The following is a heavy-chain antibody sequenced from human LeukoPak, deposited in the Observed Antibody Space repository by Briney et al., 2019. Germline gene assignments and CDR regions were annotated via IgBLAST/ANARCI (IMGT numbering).Heavy chain of an antibody. CDR1: GGSISSYY. D-gene: IGHD3-22*01. CDR2: IYYSGST. V-gene: IGHV4-59*01. CDR3: ATTYYYDSSGYGPFDY. Sequence: PSETLSLTCTVSGGSISSYYWSWIRQPPGKGLEWIGYIYYSGSTNYNPSLKSRVTISVDTSKNQFSLKLSSVTAADMAVYYCATTYYYDSSGYGPFDYWGQGTLVTVSS. J-gene: IGHJ4*02.